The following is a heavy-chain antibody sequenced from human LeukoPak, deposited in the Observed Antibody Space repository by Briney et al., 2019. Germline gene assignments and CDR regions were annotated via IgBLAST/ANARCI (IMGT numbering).Heavy chain of an antibody. CDR2: IIPIFGTA. CDR1: GGTFSRYA. CDR3: ATDRSSGDAFDI. V-gene: IGHV1-69*01. D-gene: IGHD6-13*01. J-gene: IGHJ3*02. Sequence: ASVKVSCKASGGTFSRYAISWVRQAPGQGLVWMGGIIPIFGTANYAQKFQGRVTITADESTSTAYMELSSLRSEDTAVYYCATDRSSGDAFDIWGQGTMVTVSS.